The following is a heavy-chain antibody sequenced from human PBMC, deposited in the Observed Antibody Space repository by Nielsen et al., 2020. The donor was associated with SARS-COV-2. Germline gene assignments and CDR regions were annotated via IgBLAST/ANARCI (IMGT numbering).Heavy chain of an antibody. J-gene: IGHJ4*02. CDR1: GGSISSYY. CDR2: IYYSGST. V-gene: IGHV4-59*01. Sequence: SETLSLTCTVSGGSISSYYWSWIRQPPGKGLEWIGYIYYSGSTYYNPSLKSRVTISVDTSKNQFSLKLSSVTAADTAVYYCARGLTEEGYDAGVVFDYWGQGTLVTVSS. CDR3: ARGLTEEGYDAGVVFDY. D-gene: IGHD5-12*01.